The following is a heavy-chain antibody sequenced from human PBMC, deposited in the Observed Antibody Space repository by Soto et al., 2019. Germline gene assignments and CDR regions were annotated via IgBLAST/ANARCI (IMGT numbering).Heavy chain of an antibody. CDR2: IWFDGSNE. V-gene: IGHV3-33*03. Sequence: LLRLSCGAAGVTCSNYGMHWVRQAPDKGLEWVAIIWFDGSNELYGDSVKGRFSISRDNAKNSLYLQMNSLRAEDTAVYYCASQTEYYDILTGYYKGWFDPWGQGTLVTVSS. CDR3: ASQTEYYDILTGYYKGWFDP. CDR1: GVTCSNYG. J-gene: IGHJ5*02. D-gene: IGHD3-9*01.